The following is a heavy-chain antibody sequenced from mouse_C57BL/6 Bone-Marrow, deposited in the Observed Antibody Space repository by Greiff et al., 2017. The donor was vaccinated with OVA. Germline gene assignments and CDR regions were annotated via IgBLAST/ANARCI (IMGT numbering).Heavy chain of an antibody. D-gene: IGHD2-1*01. CDR2: IHPNSGST. Sequence: QVQLQQPGAELVKPGASVKLSCKASGYTFTSYWMHWVKQRPGQGLEWIGMIHPNSGSTNYNEKFKSKATLTVDKSSSTAYMQLSSLTSEDSAVYYCARGAYGNYVGNYFDYWGQGTTLTVSS. J-gene: IGHJ2*01. CDR3: ARGAYGNYVGNYFDY. CDR1: GYTFTSYW. V-gene: IGHV1-64*01.